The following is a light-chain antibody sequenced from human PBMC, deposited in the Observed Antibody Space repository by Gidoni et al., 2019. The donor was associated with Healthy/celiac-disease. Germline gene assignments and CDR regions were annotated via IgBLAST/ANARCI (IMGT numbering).Light chain of an antibody. CDR3: QQYGSSLLLT. CDR1: QSVSSSY. J-gene: IGKJ4*01. V-gene: IGKV3-20*01. CDR2: GAS. Sequence: IVLTHSPGTLSLSPGERATLSCRASQSVSSSYLAWYQQKPGQAPRLLIYGASSRATGIPDRFSGSGSGTDFTLTISRLEPEDFAVYYCQQYGSSLLLTFGGGTKVEIK.